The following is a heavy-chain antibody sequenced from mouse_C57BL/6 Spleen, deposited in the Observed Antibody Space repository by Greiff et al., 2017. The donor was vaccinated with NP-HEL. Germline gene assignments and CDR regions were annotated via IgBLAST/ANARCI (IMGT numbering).Heavy chain of an antibody. CDR2: ISYDGSN. CDR1: GYSITSGYY. J-gene: IGHJ2*01. CDR3: ARAYGNYGFDY. Sequence: DVKLQESGPGLVKPSQSLSLTCSVTGYSITSGYYWNWIRQFPGNKLEWMGYISYDGSNNYNPSLKNRISITRDTSKNQFFLKLNSVTTEDTATYYCARAYGNYGFDYWGQGTTLTVSS. D-gene: IGHD2-1*01. V-gene: IGHV3-6*01.